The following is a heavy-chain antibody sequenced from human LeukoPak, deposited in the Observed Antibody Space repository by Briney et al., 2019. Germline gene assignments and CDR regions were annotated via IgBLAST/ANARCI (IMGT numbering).Heavy chain of an antibody. CDR1: RFIFSNYG. Sequence: GGSLRLSCAASRFIFSNYGMHWVRQAPGKGLEWVSSIRYDGSNKYYADSVKGRFTISRDNSKNTLYLQMNSLRAEDTAVYYCAKMAGSGSYSFFSQYYFDYWGQGTLVTVSS. CDR3: AKMAGSGSYSFFSQYYFDY. D-gene: IGHD3-10*01. CDR2: IRYDGSNK. V-gene: IGHV3-30*02. J-gene: IGHJ4*02.